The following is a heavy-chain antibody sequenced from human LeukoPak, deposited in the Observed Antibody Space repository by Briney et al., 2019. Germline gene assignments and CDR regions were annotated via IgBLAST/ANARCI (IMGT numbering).Heavy chain of an antibody. J-gene: IGHJ3*02. V-gene: IGHV4-59*01. D-gene: IGHD6-13*01. CDR1: GSSISSYY. CDR2: IYYSGST. Sequence: PSETLSLTCTVSGSSISSYYWSWIRQPPGKGLEWIGYIYYSGSTNYNPSLKSRVTISVDTSKNQFSLKLSSVTAADTAVYYCARDAIGIAAAYDAFDIWGQGTMVTVSS. CDR3: ARDAIGIAAAYDAFDI.